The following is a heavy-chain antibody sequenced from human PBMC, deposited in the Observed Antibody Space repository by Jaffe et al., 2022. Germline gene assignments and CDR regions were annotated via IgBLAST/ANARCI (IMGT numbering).Heavy chain of an antibody. CDR1: GFTFSTYT. D-gene: IGHD3-10*01. J-gene: IGHJ4*02. CDR2: ISDTGGTT. CDR3: AKGSAKVQGVTSYFDY. Sequence: EVQLLESGGGLVQPGGSLRLSCAASGFTFSTYTMGWVRQAPGKGLEWVSVISDTGGTTYYADSVKGRFAISRDNFKNTLYLQMDSLRAEDTAAYYCAKGSAKVQGVTSYFDYWGQGTLVTVSS. V-gene: IGHV3-23*01.